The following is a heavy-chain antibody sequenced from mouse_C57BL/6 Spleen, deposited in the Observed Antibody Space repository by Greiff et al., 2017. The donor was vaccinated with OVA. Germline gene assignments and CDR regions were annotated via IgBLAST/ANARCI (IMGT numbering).Heavy chain of an antibody. CDR1: GYTFTSYW. V-gene: IGHV1-69*01. CDR3: ARFRDYGGAWFAY. J-gene: IGHJ3*01. Sequence: VQLQQPGAELVMPGASVKLSCKASGYTFTSYWMHWVKQRPGQGLEWIGEIDPSDSYTNYNQKFKGKSTLTVDKSSGTAYMQLSSLTSEDSAVYYCARFRDYGGAWFAYWGQGTLVTVSA. CDR2: IDPSDSYT. D-gene: IGHD2-4*01.